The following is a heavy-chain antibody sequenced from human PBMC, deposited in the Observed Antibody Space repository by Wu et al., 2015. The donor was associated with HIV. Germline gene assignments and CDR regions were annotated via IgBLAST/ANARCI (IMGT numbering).Heavy chain of an antibody. CDR2: INPNSGGT. CDR1: GYTFSDSY. CDR3: ARYYYDSSGYHY. J-gene: IGHJ4*02. D-gene: IGHD3-22*01. Sequence: QVQLVQSGAEIKKPGASVKVSCKASGYTFSDSYIHWVRQAPGQRLEWMGWINPNSGGTNYAQKFQGRVTMTRDTSISTAYMELSRLRSDDTAVYYCARYYYDSSGYHYWGQGTLVTVSS. V-gene: IGHV1-2*02.